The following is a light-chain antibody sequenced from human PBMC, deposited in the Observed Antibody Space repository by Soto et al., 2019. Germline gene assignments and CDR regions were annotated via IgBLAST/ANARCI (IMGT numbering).Light chain of an antibody. CDR2: DAS. CDR3: QLYDNLYT. Sequence: DIQMTQSPSSLSASVGDRVTITCQASQDISNYLNWYQQKPGKAPKLLIYDASNLETGVPSRFSGSGSGTDFTFTISRLQPEDIATYYCQLYDNLYTFGQGTKLEIK. J-gene: IGKJ2*01. CDR1: QDISNY. V-gene: IGKV1-33*01.